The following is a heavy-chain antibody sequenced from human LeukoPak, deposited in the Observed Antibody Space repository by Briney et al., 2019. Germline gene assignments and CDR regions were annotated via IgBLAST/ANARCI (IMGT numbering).Heavy chain of an antibody. CDR3: ASIEVVAASPYYYYYYMDV. CDR1: GGSFSGYY. V-gene: IGHV4-34*01. J-gene: IGHJ6*03. Sequence: SETLSLTCAVYGGSFSGYYWSWIRQPPGKGLEWIGEINHSGSTNYNPSLKSRVTISVDTSKNQFSLKPSSVTAADTAVYYCASIEVVAASPYYYYYYMDVWGKGTTVTVSS. CDR2: INHSGST. D-gene: IGHD2-15*01.